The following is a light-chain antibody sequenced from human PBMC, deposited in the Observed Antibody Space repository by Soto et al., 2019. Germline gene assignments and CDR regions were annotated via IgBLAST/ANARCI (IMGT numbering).Light chain of an antibody. CDR3: QNYVERSPIT. Sequence: EIVMTQSPATLSVSPGERATLSCRASQSVSSNLAWYQQKPGQAPRLLIYGASNRATGIPDRFSGSGSGTDFTLTISRLEPEDFALYYCQNYVERSPITFGQGTRLENK. CDR2: GAS. J-gene: IGKJ5*01. CDR1: QSVSSN. V-gene: IGKV3D-15*01.